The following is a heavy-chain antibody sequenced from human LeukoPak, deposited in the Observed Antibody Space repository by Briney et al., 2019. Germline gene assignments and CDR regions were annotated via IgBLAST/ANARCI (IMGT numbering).Heavy chain of an antibody. CDR1: GYTFTSYD. CDR3: ASLAVAGTGVALDY. Sequence: GASVKVSCRASGYTFTSYDINWVRQATGQGLEWMGWMNPNSGNTGYAQKFQGRVTMTRNTSISTAYMELSSLRSEDTAVYYCASLAVAGTGVALDYWGQGTLVTVSS. CDR2: MNPNSGNT. D-gene: IGHD6-19*01. J-gene: IGHJ4*02. V-gene: IGHV1-8*01.